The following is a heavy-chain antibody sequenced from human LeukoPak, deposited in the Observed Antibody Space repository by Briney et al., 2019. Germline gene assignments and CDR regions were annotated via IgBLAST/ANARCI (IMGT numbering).Heavy chain of an antibody. D-gene: IGHD2-15*01. CDR2: ISYDGSNK. Sequence: HPGRSLRLSCAASGFTFSSYGMHWVRQAPGKGLEWVAVISYDGSNKYYADSVKGRFTISRDNSKNTLYLQMNSLRAEDTAVYYCARVLCTGGSCYSFFDYWGQGTLVTVSS. CDR3: ARVLCTGGSCYSFFDY. CDR1: GFTFSSYG. V-gene: IGHV3-30*03. J-gene: IGHJ4*02.